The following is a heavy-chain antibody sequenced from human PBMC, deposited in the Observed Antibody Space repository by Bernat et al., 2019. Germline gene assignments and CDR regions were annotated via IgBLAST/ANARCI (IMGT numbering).Heavy chain of an antibody. D-gene: IGHD6-19*01. V-gene: IGHV3-23*03. CDR3: ARGQRWSTGWYYFDY. J-gene: IGHJ4*02. Sequence: EVQLLESGGGLVQPGGSLRLSCAASGFTFSGYAMSWVRQAPGKGLEWVSGIYSGGSTYYADSVKGRFTISRDNSMNTLYLQMNSLRAEDTAVYYCARGQRWSTGWYYFDYWGQGTLVTVSS. CDR1: GFTFSGYA. CDR2: IYSGGST.